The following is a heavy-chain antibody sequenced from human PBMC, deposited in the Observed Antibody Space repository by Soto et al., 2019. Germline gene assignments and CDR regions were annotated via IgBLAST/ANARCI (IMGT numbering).Heavy chain of an antibody. J-gene: IGHJ4*02. Sequence: GGSLRLSCAASGFTFINYAMTWVRQAPGQGLEWVSAISNDGDKTCYADSVKGRFTISRDSSKNTLSLHMSSLRVEDTAVYYCAKERGSVADSFDSWGQGTLVTVSS. D-gene: IGHD6-19*01. CDR1: GFTFINYA. V-gene: IGHV3-23*01. CDR2: ISNDGDKT. CDR3: AKERGSVADSFDS.